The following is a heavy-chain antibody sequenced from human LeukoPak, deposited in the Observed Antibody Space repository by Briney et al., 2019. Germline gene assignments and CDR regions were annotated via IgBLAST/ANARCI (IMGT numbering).Heavy chain of an antibody. V-gene: IGHV4-39*07. CDR3: ARSPFNLYFDF. Sequence: PSETLSLTCTVSGGSLSDSDNYWAWARQPPGKALEWIGSIYYSGTTFYNSSLKSRVTVSIDTSKNQLFLKLTSVTAADTAVYFCARSPFNLYFDFWGQGTLVPVSS. CDR2: IYYSGTT. J-gene: IGHJ4*02. D-gene: IGHD2/OR15-2a*01. CDR1: GGSLSDSDNY.